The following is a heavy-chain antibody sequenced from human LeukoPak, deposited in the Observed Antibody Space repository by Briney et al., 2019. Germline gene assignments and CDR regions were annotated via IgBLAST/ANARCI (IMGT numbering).Heavy chain of an antibody. CDR2: ISWNSGSI. CDR3: AKGVVGATGISFDY. J-gene: IGHJ4*02. CDR1: GFTFDDYA. D-gene: IGHD1-26*01. Sequence: PGRPLRLSCAASGFTFDDYAMHWVRQAPGKGLEWVSGISWNSGSIGYADSVKGRFTISRDNAKNSLYLQMNSLRAEDTALYYCAKGVVGATGISFDYWGQGTLVTVSS. V-gene: IGHV3-9*01.